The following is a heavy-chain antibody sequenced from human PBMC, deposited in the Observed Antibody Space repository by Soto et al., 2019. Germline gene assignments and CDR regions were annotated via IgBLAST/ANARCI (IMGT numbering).Heavy chain of an antibody. CDR1: GGSISSSSYY. V-gene: IGHV4-39*01. CDR3: ARTVGLGRFLEWSQ. CDR2: IYYSGST. D-gene: IGHD3-3*01. Sequence: NPXATLSLTCTVPGGSISSSSYYWGWIRQPPGKGLEWIGSIYYSGSTYYNPSLKSRVTISVDTSKNQFSLKLSSVTAADTAVYYCARTVGLGRFLEWSQWGQGTLVTVSS. J-gene: IGHJ4*02.